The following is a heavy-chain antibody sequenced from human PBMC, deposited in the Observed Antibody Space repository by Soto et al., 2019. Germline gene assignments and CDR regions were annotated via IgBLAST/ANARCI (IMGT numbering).Heavy chain of an antibody. J-gene: IGHJ5*02. CDR3: AKDSGYNYGYFRWFDP. D-gene: IGHD5-18*01. V-gene: IGHV4-59*01. CDR2: IFYSGST. Sequence: PSETLSLTCTVSGGSISNYYWSWIRQPPGRGLERIGHIFYSGSTNYNPALKSRVTISVDTSKSQFSLKLSSVTAAGTAVYYCAKDSGYNYGYFRWFDPWGQGTLVTVSS. CDR1: GGSISNYY.